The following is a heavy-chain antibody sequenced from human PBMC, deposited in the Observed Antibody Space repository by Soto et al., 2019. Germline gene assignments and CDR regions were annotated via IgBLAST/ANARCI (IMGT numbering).Heavy chain of an antibody. Sequence: ASVKVSCKASGYTFTSSGISWVRHAPGQGLEWMGWISAYNGNTNYAQKLQGRVTMTTDTSTSTAYMELRSLRSDDTAVYYCARGSDFWSGYYPQLIDYWGQGTLVTVSS. CDR1: GYTFTSSG. V-gene: IGHV1-18*01. CDR3: ARGSDFWSGYYPQLIDY. CDR2: ISAYNGNT. D-gene: IGHD3-3*01. J-gene: IGHJ4*02.